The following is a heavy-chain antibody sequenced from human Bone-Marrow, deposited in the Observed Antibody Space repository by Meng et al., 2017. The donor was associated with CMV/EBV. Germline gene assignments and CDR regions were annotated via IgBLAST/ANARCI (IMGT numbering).Heavy chain of an antibody. Sequence: SLKISCAASGFTFDDYAMHWVRQAPGKGLEWVSGITWNSGSIDYADSVKGRFTISRDNAKNSLYVQMNSLRAEDTALYYCAKEAYCSSTSCYAGRGAFYIWGQGTMVTVSS. V-gene: IGHV3-9*01. CDR3: AKEAYCSSTSCYAGRGAFYI. D-gene: IGHD2-2*01. CDR2: ITWNSGSI. J-gene: IGHJ3*02. CDR1: GFTFDDYA.